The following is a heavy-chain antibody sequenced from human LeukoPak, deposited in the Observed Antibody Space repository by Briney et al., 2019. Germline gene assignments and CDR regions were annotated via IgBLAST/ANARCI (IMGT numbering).Heavy chain of an antibody. J-gene: IGHJ6*03. V-gene: IGHV1-2*02. CDR1: GYTFTDYY. CDR2: INPNSGGT. Sequence: ASVTVSFKASGYTFTDYYMHWVRQAPGQGVEWVGWINPNSGGTNYAQKFQGRVTMTRDTSISTAYMELSRLRSDDTAVYYCARGHPDCSSTSCYGDIYYYYMDVWGKGTTVTVSS. D-gene: IGHD2-2*01. CDR3: ARGHPDCSSTSCYGDIYYYYMDV.